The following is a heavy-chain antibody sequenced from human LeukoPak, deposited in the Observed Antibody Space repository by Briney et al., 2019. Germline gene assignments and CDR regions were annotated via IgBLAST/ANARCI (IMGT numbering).Heavy chain of an antibody. CDR1: GFTFSSNG. CDR2: ISGSGGST. CDR3: ASGGIYYGAAFDF. D-gene: IGHD1-26*01. V-gene: IGHV3-23*01. Sequence: GGTLRLSCAASGFTFSSNGMSWVRQAPGKGLEWVSAISGSGGSTYYADSVKGRFTISRDNSKNTLYLQMNSLRVEDTALYYCASGGIYYGAAFDFWGQGTLVTVSS. J-gene: IGHJ4*02.